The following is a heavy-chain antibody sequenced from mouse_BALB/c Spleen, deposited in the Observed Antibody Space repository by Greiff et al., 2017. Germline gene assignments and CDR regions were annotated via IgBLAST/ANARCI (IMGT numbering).Heavy chain of an antibody. CDR1: GYSFTSYW. V-gene: IGHV1-61*01. CDR3: ARESSSGYASFAY. Sequence: QVQLQQPGAELVRPGASVKLSCKASGYSFTSYWMNWVQQRPGQGLEWIGMIHPSDSETRLTQKFKDKATLTGDNSSNTAYMQLSSPTSEDSAVYYCARESSSGYASFAYWGQGTLVTVSA. D-gene: IGHD3-1*01. J-gene: IGHJ3*01. CDR2: IHPSDSET.